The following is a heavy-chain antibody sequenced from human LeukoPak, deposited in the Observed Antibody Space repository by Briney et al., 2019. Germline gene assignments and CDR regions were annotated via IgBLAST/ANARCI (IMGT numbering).Heavy chain of an antibody. CDR2: IWYDGSNK. D-gene: IGHD3-16*01. CDR1: GFTFSSYG. CDR3: ARDLGELHNWFDP. V-gene: IGHV3-33*01. J-gene: IGHJ5*02. Sequence: PGRSLRLSCASSGFTFSSYGMHWVRQAPGKGLGWVAVIWYDGSNKYYADSVKGRFTISRDNSKNTLYLQMNSLGAEDTAVYYCARDLGELHNWFDPWGQGTLVTVSS.